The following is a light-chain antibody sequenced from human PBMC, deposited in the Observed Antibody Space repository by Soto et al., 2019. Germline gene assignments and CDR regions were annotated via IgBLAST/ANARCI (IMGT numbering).Light chain of an antibody. Sequence: QSVLTQPASVSGSPGQSITISCTGTSSDVGSYNLVSWYQHHPGKAPKLMIYEGSKRPSGVSDRFSGSKSGNTASLAISGLRSEDEADYYCAARDDSLSGHWVFGGGTKLTVL. CDR2: EGS. CDR3: AARDDSLSGHWV. V-gene: IGLV2-14*02. J-gene: IGLJ3*02. CDR1: SSDVGSYNL.